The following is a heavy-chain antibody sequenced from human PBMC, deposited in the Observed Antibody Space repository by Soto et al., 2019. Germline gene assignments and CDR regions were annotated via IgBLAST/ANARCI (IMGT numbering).Heavy chain of an antibody. V-gene: IGHV3-23*01. CDR3: AKALGEYQLPGIVYYYYYGMDV. Sequence: PGGSLRLSCAASGFTFSSYAMSWVRQAPGKGLEWVSAISGSGGSTYYADSVKGRFTISRDNSKNTLYLQMNSLRAEDTAVYYCAKALGEYQLPGIVYYYYYGMDVWGQGTTVTV. J-gene: IGHJ6*02. CDR1: GFTFSSYA. D-gene: IGHD2-2*01. CDR2: ISGSGGST.